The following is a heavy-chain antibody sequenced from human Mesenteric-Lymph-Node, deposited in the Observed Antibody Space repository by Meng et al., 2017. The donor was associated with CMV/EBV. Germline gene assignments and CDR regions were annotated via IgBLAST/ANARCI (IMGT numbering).Heavy chain of an antibody. CDR1: GFTFSSYS. J-gene: IGHJ4*02. Sequence: GESLKISCAASGFTFSSYSMNWVRQAPGKGLEWVSYISSSSSIIYYADSVKGRFTISRDNAKNSLYLQMNSLRVEDTAVYYCARGVSTSYALGSFDYWGQGTLVTVSS. CDR2: ISSSSSII. CDR3: ARGVSTSYALGSFDY. V-gene: IGHV3-48*04. D-gene: IGHD2-2*01.